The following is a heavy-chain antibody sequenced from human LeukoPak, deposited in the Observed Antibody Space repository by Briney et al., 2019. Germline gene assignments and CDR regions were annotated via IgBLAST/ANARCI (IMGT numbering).Heavy chain of an antibody. CDR2: ISYDGFDK. Sequence: GGSLRLSCAASGFTFSNYGMHWVRQAPGKGLEWVAVISYDGFDKHYAASVKGRFTISRDNSKNTLLLQMTSLRPEDTAVYYCANELSSGWDNYWGQGTLVTVS. V-gene: IGHV3-30*18. J-gene: IGHJ4*02. D-gene: IGHD6-19*01. CDR1: GFTFSNYG. CDR3: ANELSSGWDNY.